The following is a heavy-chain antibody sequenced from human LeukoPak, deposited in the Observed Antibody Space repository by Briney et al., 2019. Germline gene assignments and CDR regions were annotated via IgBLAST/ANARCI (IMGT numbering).Heavy chain of an antibody. D-gene: IGHD3-16*02. J-gene: IGHJ6*03. CDR3: ARGVVDFYYMDV. CDR1: GYTFTTYY. Sequence: ASVKVSCKASGYTFTTYYIQWMRQAPGQGLEWVGKINPSSGSTSYPQKFKGRVTMTRDMPTSTVSMELSSLRSEDTAVYYCARGVVDFYYMDVWGKGTTVTVSS. V-gene: IGHV1-46*01. CDR2: INPSSGST.